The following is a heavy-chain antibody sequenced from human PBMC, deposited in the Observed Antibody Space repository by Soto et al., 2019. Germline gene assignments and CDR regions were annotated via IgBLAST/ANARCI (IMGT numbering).Heavy chain of an antibody. CDR3: ARAGIAVVGTAVDWYFDL. D-gene: IGHD6-19*01. V-gene: IGHV4-59*01. CDR1: GGSISSYY. Sequence: QVQLQESGPGLVKPSETLSLTCTVSGGSISSYYWSWIRQPPGKGLEWIGYIYYSGSTNYNPSLMSRITVSVDTAKNQFSPKLSSVTAADTAVYYCARAGIAVVGTAVDWYFDLWGRGTLVTVSS. CDR2: IYYSGST. J-gene: IGHJ2*01.